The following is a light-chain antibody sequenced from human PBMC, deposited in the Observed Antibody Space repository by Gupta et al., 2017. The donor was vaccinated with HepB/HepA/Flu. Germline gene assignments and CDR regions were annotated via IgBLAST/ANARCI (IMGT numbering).Light chain of an antibody. Sequence: DIELTQSSSFLSASVGERVTITCRASQSISSYLAWYQQKPGTAPQFLIYAASTVKSGVPSRFSGSGSGTESTLTISRLQHEDFATYYRQHMNSPPLTFGGGTKVDIK. J-gene: IGKJ4*01. CDR3: QHMNSPPLT. V-gene: IGKV1-9*01. CDR2: AAS. CDR1: QSISSY.